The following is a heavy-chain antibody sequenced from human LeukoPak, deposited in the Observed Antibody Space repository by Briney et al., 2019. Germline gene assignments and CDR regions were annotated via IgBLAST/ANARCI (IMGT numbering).Heavy chain of an antibody. Sequence: PSETLSLTCAVSGGSISSSNWWGWVRQPPGRGLECIWEIHHSGTTNYNPSLKSRVTISVDKSKNQFSLKLNSVTAADTAVYYCARAFLVGYSPEEYFFDYWGQGTLVTVSS. CDR1: GGSISSSNW. D-gene: IGHD2-15*01. CDR2: IHHSGTT. J-gene: IGHJ4*02. V-gene: IGHV4-4*02. CDR3: ARAFLVGYSPEEYFFDY.